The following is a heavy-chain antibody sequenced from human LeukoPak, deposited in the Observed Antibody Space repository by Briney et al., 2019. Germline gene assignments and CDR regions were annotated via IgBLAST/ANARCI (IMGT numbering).Heavy chain of an antibody. Sequence: GGSLRLSCAASGLTFSVHSMNWVRQAPGKGLEWVSSISSSSSNKYYADSVKGRFTISRDNAKNSLFLQMNSLRAEDTAVYFCARAYCGGDCYSTPHAFDIWGQGTMVTVSS. V-gene: IGHV3-21*01. D-gene: IGHD2-21*02. CDR3: ARAYCGGDCYSTPHAFDI. CDR1: GLTFSVHS. J-gene: IGHJ3*02. CDR2: ISSSSSNK.